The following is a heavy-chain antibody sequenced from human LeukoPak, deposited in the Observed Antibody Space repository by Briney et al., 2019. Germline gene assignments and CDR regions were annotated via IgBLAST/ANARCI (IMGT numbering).Heavy chain of an antibody. D-gene: IGHD1-1*01. Sequence: SQTLSLTCAISGDSVSSNSATWYWIRQSPSRGLEWLGRTYYRSKWYNDYAVSVKSRITINPDTSKNQFSLQLNSVTPEDTAVYYCARSPPSRLDFDYWGQGTLVTVSS. CDR1: GDSVSSNSAT. V-gene: IGHV6-1*01. J-gene: IGHJ4*02. CDR3: ARSPPSRLDFDY. CDR2: TYYRSKWYN.